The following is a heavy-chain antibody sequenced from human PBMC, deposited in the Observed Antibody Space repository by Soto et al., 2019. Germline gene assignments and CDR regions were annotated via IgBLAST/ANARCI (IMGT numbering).Heavy chain of an antibody. CDR3: AARAVAGNFYHNFDY. D-gene: IGHD6-19*01. Sequence: SGPTLVNPTQTLTLTCTFSGFSLSTSGMCVSWIRQPPGKALEWLARIDWDDDKYYSTSLKTRLTISKDTSKNQVVLTMTNMDPVDTATYYCAARAVAGNFYHNFDYWGQGTLVTVSS. J-gene: IGHJ4*02. CDR1: GFSLSTSGMC. CDR2: IDWDDDK. V-gene: IGHV2-70*11.